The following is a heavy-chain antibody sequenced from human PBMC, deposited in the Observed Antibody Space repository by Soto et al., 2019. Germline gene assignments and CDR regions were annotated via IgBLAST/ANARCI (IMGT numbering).Heavy chain of an antibody. D-gene: IGHD1-7*01. Sequence: XAFLKISCQSSGYSFTSYWIGLVRPVPGKGLEWIGIIYPYDSDTRYSPSFQGRVTISADKSISTAYLHWSSLQASDTALYYCATYDGANYNDAFDVWGQGTMVTVSS. CDR1: GYSFTSYW. CDR2: IYPYDSDT. CDR3: ATYDGANYNDAFDV. J-gene: IGHJ3*01. V-gene: IGHV5-51*01.